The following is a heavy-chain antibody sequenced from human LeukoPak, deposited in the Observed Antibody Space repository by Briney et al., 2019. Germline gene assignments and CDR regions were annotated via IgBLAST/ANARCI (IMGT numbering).Heavy chain of an antibody. CDR3: ARVLGEYCSSTSCSHFDY. CDR2: IYYSGST. V-gene: IGHV4-30-4*01. J-gene: IGHJ4*02. Sequence: SQTLSLTCTVSGGSISSGDYYWSWIRQPPGKGLEWIGYIYYSGSTYYNPSLKSRVTISVDTSKNQFSLKLSSVTAADTAVYYCARVLGEYCSSTSCSHFDYWGQGTLVTVSS. D-gene: IGHD2-2*01. CDR1: GGSISSGDYY.